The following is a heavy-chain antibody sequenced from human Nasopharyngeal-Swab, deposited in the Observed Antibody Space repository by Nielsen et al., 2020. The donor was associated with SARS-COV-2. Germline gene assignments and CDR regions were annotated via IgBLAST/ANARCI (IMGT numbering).Heavy chain of an antibody. CDR3: ARAPRYCSSTSCRRGAFDI. D-gene: IGHD2-2*01. V-gene: IGHV3-30*03. CDR1: GFTFSSYG. J-gene: IGHJ3*02. Sequence: GGSLRLSCAASGFTFSSYGMHWVRQAPGKGLEWVAVISYDGSNKYYADSVKGRFTISRDNSKNTLYLQMNSLRAEDTAVYYCARAPRYCSSTSCRRGAFDIWGQGTMVTVSS. CDR2: ISYDGSNK.